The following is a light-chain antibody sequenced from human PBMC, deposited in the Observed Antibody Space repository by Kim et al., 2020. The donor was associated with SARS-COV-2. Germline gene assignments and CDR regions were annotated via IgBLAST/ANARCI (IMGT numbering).Light chain of an antibody. CDR3: QQYDNWLAFA. Sequence: VSAGERDTLPCRASQSVRKHLACYQQTHGQAPRLVIYGASTRDTDSPARFSGSGSGTEFTHTISSLQSEDFAVYYCQQYDNWLAFAFGRGTKVEIK. J-gene: IGKJ2*01. CDR1: QSVRKH. CDR2: GAS. V-gene: IGKV3D-15*01.